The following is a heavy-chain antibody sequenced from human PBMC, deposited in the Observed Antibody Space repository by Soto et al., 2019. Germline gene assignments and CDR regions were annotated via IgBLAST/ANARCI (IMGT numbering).Heavy chain of an antibody. J-gene: IGHJ6*02. D-gene: IGHD1-26*01. V-gene: IGHV4-31*03. Sequence: SETLSLTCTVSGGSISSGGYYWSWIRQHPGKGLEWIGYIYYSGSTYYNPSLKSRVTISVDTSKNQFSLKLSPATAADTAVYYCARDNPTGGVGYYYYGMDVWGQGTTVTVSS. CDR3: ARDNPTGGVGYYYYGMDV. CDR2: IYYSGST. CDR1: GGSISSGGYY.